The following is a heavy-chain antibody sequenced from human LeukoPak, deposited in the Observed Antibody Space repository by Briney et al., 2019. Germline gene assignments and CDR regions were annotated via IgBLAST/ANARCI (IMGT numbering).Heavy chain of an antibody. CDR3: AKPSSGWYFDY. CDR1: GFTVSSNS. J-gene: IGHJ4*02. V-gene: IGHV3-53*01. CDR2: IYSGGNT. Sequence: GGSLRLSCTVSGFTVSSNSMSWVRQAPGKGLEWVSFIYSGGNTHNSDSVKGRFTISRDNSKNTLYLQMNSLRAEDTAVYYCAKPSSGWYFDYWGQGTLVTVSS. D-gene: IGHD6-19*01.